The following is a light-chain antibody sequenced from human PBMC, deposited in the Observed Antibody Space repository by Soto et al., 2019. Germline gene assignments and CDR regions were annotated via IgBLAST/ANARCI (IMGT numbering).Light chain of an antibody. J-gene: IGKJ1*01. V-gene: IGKV3-15*01. CDR2: GAS. CDR3: QHYNNWPRT. CDR1: QSVSSN. Sequence: EIVMTQSAATMSVSPGERATLSCRASQSVSSNLAWYQQKPGQAPRLLIYGASTRATGIPARFSGSGSGTEFTLTLSSLHSEDFAVYYCQHYNNWPRTFGQGTKVDIK.